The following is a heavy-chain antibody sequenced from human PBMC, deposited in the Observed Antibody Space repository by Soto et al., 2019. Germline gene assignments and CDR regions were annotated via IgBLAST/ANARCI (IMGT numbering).Heavy chain of an antibody. J-gene: IGHJ3*02. Sequence: QVQLQESGPGLVKPSQTLSLTCTVSGGSISSGGYYWSWIRQHPGKGLEWIGYIYYSGSTYYNPSLESRVTISVDTSKNQFSLKLSSVTAADTAVYYCARGTRITIFGVVADAFDIWGQGTMVTVSS. D-gene: IGHD3-3*01. V-gene: IGHV4-31*03. CDR3: ARGTRITIFGVVADAFDI. CDR1: GGSISSGGYY. CDR2: IYYSGST.